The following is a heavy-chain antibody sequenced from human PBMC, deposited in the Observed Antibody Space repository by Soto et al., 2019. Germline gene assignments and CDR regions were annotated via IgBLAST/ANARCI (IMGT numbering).Heavy chain of an antibody. V-gene: IGHV3-15*01. J-gene: IGHJ4*02. Sequence: EVQLVESGGGLVKPGGSLRLSCAATGFTFSNAWMSWVRQAPGKGLEWVGRIISKSDGGTTDFAAPVKGRFTISRDDSESTLYLQMNSLKTDDTAVYYCVTGPYCSGSSCYFPRWGQGTLVIVSS. CDR2: IISKSDGGTT. CDR1: GFTFSNAW. CDR3: VTGPYCSGSSCYFPR. D-gene: IGHD2-15*01.